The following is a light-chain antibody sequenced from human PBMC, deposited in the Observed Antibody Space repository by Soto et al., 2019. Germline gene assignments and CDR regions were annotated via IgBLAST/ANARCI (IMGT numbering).Light chain of an antibody. CDR2: GAS. J-gene: IGKJ4*01. CDR3: QQYGSSPST. V-gene: IGKV3-20*01. CDR1: QSVSTSY. Sequence: EIVLTQSPGTLSLSPGARAPLSGRASQSVSTSYLAWYQQKPGQAPRLLIYGASSRATGIPERFSGSGSGTDFTLTISRPEPEDFAVYHCQQYGSSPSTFGGGTKVDIK.